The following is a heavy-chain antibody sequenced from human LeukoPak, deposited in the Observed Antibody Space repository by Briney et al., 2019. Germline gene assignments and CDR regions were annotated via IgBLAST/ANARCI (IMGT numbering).Heavy chain of an antibody. D-gene: IGHD3-22*01. V-gene: IGHV4-59*01. CDR2: IYYSGST. J-gene: IGHJ4*02. Sequence: SETLSLTCNVSGGSISSYYWSWIRQPPGKGLEWIGYIYYSGSTNYNPSLKSRVTISVDTSKNQFSLKLSSVTAADTAVYYCARNPRYYDSSGYYYGLFDYWGQGTLVTVSS. CDR3: ARNPRYYDSSGYYYGLFDY. CDR1: GGSISSYY.